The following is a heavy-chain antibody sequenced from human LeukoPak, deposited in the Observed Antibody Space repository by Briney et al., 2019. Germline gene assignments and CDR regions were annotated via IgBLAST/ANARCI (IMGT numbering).Heavy chain of an antibody. CDR1: GFTFSSYW. D-gene: IGHD3-10*01. Sequence: GGSLRLSCAASGFTFSSYWMSWVRQAPGRGLEWVANIKQDGSEKCYVDSVKGRFTISRDNAKNSLYLQMNSLRAEDTAVYYCASGRTEATYGSGSYFPFDYWGQGTLVTVSS. V-gene: IGHV3-7*01. CDR2: IKQDGSEK. CDR3: ASGRTEATYGSGSYFPFDY. J-gene: IGHJ4*02.